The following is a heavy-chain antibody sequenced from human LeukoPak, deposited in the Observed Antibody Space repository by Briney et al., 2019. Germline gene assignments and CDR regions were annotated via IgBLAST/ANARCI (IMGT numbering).Heavy chain of an antibody. CDR1: GYTFTSYD. Sequence: GASVKVSCKASGYTFTSYDINWVRQATGQGLEWMGWMNPNSGNTGYAQKFQGRVTITRNTSISTAYMELSSLRSEDTAVYYCARGRGAYYYDSSGYYWFDPWGQGTLVTVSS. J-gene: IGHJ5*02. CDR3: ARGRGAYYYDSSGYYWFDP. D-gene: IGHD3-22*01. V-gene: IGHV1-8*01. CDR2: MNPNSGNT.